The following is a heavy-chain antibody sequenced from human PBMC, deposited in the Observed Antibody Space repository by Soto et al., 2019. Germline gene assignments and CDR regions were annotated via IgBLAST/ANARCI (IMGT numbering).Heavy chain of an antibody. CDR1: GGSISSSSYY. J-gene: IGHJ4*02. D-gene: IGHD2-21*01. V-gene: IGHV4-39*01. CDR2: IYYSGST. CDR3: ARGKGREQHISG. Sequence: QLQLQESGPGLVKPSETLSLTCTVSGGSISSSSYYWGWIRQPPGKGLEWIGSIYYSGSTYYNPSLKSRVTISVDTSKNQFSLKLSSVTAADTAVYYCARGKGREQHISGWGQGTLVTVSS.